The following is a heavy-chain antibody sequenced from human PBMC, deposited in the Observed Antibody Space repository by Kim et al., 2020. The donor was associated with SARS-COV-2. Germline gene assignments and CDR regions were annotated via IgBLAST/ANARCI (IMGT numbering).Heavy chain of an antibody. CDR3: ARVRYCSGGSCYSLDY. V-gene: IGHV3-21*01. Sequence: GGSLRLSCAASGFTFSSYSMNWVRQAPGKGLEWVSSISSSSYIYYADSVKGRFTISRDNAKNSLYLQMNSLRAEDTAVYYCARVRYCSGGSCYSLDYWGQGTLVTVSS. CDR2: ISSSSYI. D-gene: IGHD2-15*01. J-gene: IGHJ4*02. CDR1: GFTFSSYS.